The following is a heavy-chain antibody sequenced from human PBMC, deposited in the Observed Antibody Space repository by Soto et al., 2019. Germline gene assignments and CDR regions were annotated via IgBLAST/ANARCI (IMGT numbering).Heavy chain of an antibody. CDR2: ISYDGSNK. J-gene: IGHJ6*02. CDR3: AREHFDYYGMDV. Sequence: GGSLRLSCPASGFTFSSYAMHWVRQAPGKGLEWVAVISYDGSNKYYADSVKGRFTISRDNSKNTLYLQMNSLRAEDTAVYYCAREHFDYYGMDVWGQGTTVTVSS. CDR1: GFTFSSYA. V-gene: IGHV3-30-3*01.